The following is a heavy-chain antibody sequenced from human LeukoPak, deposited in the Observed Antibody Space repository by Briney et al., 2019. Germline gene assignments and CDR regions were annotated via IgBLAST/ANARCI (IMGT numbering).Heavy chain of an antibody. CDR3: ARQPDYDILTGYYNPLDY. V-gene: IGHV1-2*02. Sequence: ASVKVSCKASGYTFTGHYMHWVRQAPGQGLEWMGWINPNSGGTHYAQNFQGRITMTRDTSISTAYMELSRLRSGDTAVYYCARQPDYDILTGYYNPLDYWGQGTLVTVSS. CDR2: INPNSGGT. CDR1: GYTFTGHY. J-gene: IGHJ4*02. D-gene: IGHD3-9*01.